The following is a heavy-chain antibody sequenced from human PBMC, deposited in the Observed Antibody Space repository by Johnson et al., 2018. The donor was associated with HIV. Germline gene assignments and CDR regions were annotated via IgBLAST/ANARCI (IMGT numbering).Heavy chain of an antibody. J-gene: IGHJ3*02. V-gene: IGHV3-7*01. Sequence: VQLVESGGGVVQPGGSLRLSCAASEFTFSTYWMSWVRQAPGKGLEWVANIKQDGSEKYYVDSVKGRFTISRDNAKNSLYVQMSSLRAEDTAVYFCAGENLPGIAVYGGAFDIWGQGTMVTVSS. CDR2: IKQDGSEK. D-gene: IGHD6-19*01. CDR3: AGENLPGIAVYGGAFDI. CDR1: EFTFSTYW.